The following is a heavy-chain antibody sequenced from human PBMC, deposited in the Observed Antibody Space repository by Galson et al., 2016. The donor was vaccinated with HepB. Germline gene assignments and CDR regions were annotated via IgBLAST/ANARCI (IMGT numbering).Heavy chain of an antibody. D-gene: IGHD2-8*01. CDR1: GFTFSSYG. J-gene: IGHJ3*01. Sequence: SLRLSCAASGFTFSSYGLNWVRQAPGKGLEWVAVVSHDGSETYYVDSVKGRFTISRDNSKNTLYLQMSSLRPEDTAVYYCAKHRREGVLILGHENALDAWGQGTMVTVSS. CDR3: AKHRREGVLILGHENALDA. V-gene: IGHV3-30*18. CDR2: VSHDGSET.